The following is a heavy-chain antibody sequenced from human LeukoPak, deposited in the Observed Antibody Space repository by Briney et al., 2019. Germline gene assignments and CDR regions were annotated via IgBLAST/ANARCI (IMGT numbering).Heavy chain of an antibody. J-gene: IGHJ4*02. D-gene: IGHD6-6*01. CDR2: IYHSGST. Sequence: SQTLSLTCTVSGGSISSGGYYWSWIRQPPGKGLEWIGYIYHSGSTYYNPSLKSRVTISGDRSKNQFSLKLSSVTAADTAVYYCARCGGSSPFYFDYWGQGTLVTVSS. CDR3: ARCGGSSPFYFDY. CDR1: GGSISSGGYY. V-gene: IGHV4-30-2*01.